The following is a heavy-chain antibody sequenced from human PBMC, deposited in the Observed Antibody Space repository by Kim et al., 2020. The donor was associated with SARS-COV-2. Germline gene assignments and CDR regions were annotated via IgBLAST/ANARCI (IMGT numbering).Heavy chain of an antibody. CDR1: GFTFRSYG. J-gene: IGHJ4*02. CDR2: ISYDGSYK. D-gene: IGHD6-13*01. Sequence: GGSLRLSCAASGFTFRSYGMHWVRQAPGKGLEWVALISYDGSYKYYVDSVKGRFTVSRDNSKNTLYLQMNSLRVEDTAVYYCATIRGSDSSRWYSDYWGQGILVTVSS. V-gene: IGHV3-33*05. CDR3: ATIRGSDSSRWYSDY.